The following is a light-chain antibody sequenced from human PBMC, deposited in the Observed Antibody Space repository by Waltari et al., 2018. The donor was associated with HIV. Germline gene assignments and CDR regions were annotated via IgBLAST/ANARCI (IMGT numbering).Light chain of an antibody. Sequence: DIQMTQSPSSLSASVGDRVTITFQASQDISIYLNWYQQQPRKAPKLLIYGASDLETGVPSRFSGSGSGTDFTFTISSLQPADIATYYCQQYDDVPGTFGPGTTVEIK. V-gene: IGKV1-33*01. CDR1: QDISIY. J-gene: IGKJ3*01. CDR2: GAS. CDR3: QQYDDVPGT.